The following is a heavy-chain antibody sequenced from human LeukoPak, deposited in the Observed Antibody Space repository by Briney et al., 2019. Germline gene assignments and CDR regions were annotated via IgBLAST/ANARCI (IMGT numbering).Heavy chain of an antibody. CDR1: GYTFTSYD. CDR2: ISAYNGNT. D-gene: IGHD4-23*01. CDR3: ARDFRSYGGNRAYWYFDL. Sequence: ASVKVSCKASGYTFTSYDISWVRQAPGQGLEWMGWISAYNGNTNYAQKLQGRVTMTRDTSISTAYMELSRLRSDDTAVYYCARDFRSYGGNRAYWYFDLWGRGTLVTVSS. J-gene: IGHJ2*01. V-gene: IGHV1-18*01.